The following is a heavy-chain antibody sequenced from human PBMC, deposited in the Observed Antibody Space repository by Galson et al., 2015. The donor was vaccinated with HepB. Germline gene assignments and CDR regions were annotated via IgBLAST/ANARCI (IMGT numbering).Heavy chain of an antibody. CDR3: VRSGDFSGYSSR. CDR2: IRSKATNYAA. J-gene: IGHJ4*02. CDR1: GFTFSGSA. D-gene: IGHD6-13*01. Sequence: SLRLSCAASGFTFSGSAIHWVRQASGRGPEWIGHIRSKATNYAALYVPSLKGRFTISRDDSKNMAYLHMRSLKTDDTAVYYCVRSGDFSGYSSRWSQGTVVTVSS. V-gene: IGHV3-73*01.